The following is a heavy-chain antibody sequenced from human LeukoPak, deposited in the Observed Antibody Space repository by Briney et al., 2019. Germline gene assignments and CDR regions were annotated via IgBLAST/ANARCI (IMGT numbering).Heavy chain of an antibody. V-gene: IGHV4-34*01. CDR1: GGTFSGYY. CDR2: INHSGST. Sequence: SETLSLTCAVYGGTFSGYYWSWIRHPPGKGLEWIGEINHSGSTNYNPSLKSRVTISVDTSKNQFSLKLSSVTAADTAVYYCARDSDSSSWYRGTYYYYYGMDVWGQGTTVTVSS. J-gene: IGHJ6*02. CDR3: ARDSDSSSWYRGTYYYYYGMDV. D-gene: IGHD6-13*01.